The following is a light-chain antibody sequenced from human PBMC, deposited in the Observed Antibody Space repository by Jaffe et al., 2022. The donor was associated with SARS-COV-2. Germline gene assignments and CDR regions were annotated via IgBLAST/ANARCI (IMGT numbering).Light chain of an antibody. CDR2: DAS. J-gene: IGKJ3*01. Sequence: IVLTQAPGTLSLSPGETATLSCRASQSVNSYLAWYQHKPGRAPRLLIWDASNRATGIPARFSGSGFGTDFTLTISSLEPEDFAIYYCQQRSSPFTFGPGTKVDIK. V-gene: IGKV3-11*01. CDR3: QQRSSPFT. CDR1: QSVNSY.